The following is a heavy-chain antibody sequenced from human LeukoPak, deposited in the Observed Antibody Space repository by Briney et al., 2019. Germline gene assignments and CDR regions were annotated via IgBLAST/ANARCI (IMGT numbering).Heavy chain of an antibody. D-gene: IGHD2-15*01. CDR3: ARRGEFCSGGSCYVLRHYYYMDV. J-gene: IGHJ6*03. CDR2: IYYSGST. Sequence: PSETLSLTCTVSGGSISSSSYYWGWIRQPPGKGLEWIGSIYYSGSTYYNPSLKSRVTISVDTSKNQFSLKLSSVTAADTAVYYCARRGEFCSGGSCYVLRHYYYMDVWGKGTTVTVSS. CDR1: GGSISSSSYY. V-gene: IGHV4-39*01.